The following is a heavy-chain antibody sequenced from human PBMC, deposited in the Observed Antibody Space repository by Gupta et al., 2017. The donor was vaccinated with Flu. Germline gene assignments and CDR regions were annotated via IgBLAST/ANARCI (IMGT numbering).Heavy chain of an antibody. D-gene: IGHD6-6*01. Sequence: RLVESGGGLVQPGGSLRLSCAASGFVFSNYWMHWVRKGPGEGLVWVSRIKSDGSTTTYADSGSGRFTISRDNAKNTLYLQMSSLSGEDKAVYYCARGLYSTSSTDGFDLWGRGTMVTVSS. CDR1: GFVFSNYW. V-gene: IGHV3-74*01. CDR3: ARGLYSTSSTDGFDL. J-gene: IGHJ3*01. CDR2: IKSDGSTT.